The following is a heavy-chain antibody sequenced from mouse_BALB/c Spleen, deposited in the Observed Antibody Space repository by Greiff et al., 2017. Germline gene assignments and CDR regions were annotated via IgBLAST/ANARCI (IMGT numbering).Heavy chain of an antibody. CDR2: ISDGGSYT. CDR3: ARDRSGKVDY. Sequence: EVMLVESGGGLVKPGGSLKLSCAASGFTFSDYYMYWVRQTPEKRLEWVATISDGGSYTYYPDSVKGRFTISRDNAKNNLYLQMSSLKSEDTAMYYCARDRSGKVDYWGQGTTLTVSS. V-gene: IGHV5-4*02. D-gene: IGHD3-1*01. J-gene: IGHJ2*01. CDR1: GFTFSDYY.